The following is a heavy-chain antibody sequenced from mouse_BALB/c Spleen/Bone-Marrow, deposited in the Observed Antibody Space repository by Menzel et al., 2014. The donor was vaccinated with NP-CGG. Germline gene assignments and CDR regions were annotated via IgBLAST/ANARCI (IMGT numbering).Heavy chain of an antibody. CDR1: GFNIEDYY. V-gene: IGHV14-4*02. CDR2: IDPENGDT. D-gene: IGHD2-4*01. Sequence: VQLQQSGAELVRSGASVKLSCTASGFNIEDYYMHWVKQRPEQGLEWIGWIDPENGDTKYDPKFQGKATITADTSSNTAYLQLSSLTSEDTAVYYCALYYDYDVGYWGQGTTLTVSS. J-gene: IGHJ2*01. CDR3: ALYYDYDVGY.